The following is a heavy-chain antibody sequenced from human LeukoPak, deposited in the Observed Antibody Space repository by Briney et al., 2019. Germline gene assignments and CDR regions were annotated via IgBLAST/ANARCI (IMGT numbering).Heavy chain of an antibody. V-gene: IGHV4-34*01. CDR2: INKGRST. CDR3: ARGPRFTYYYGSGSYQY. J-gene: IGHJ4*02. D-gene: IGHD3-10*01. Sequence: SETLSLTCAVYGGSLSDYYWSWIRQPPGKGLEWIGEINKGRSTTYNPSLKSRVTISVDTSKSQFFLKLNSVTAADTAVYYCARGPRFTYYYGSGSYQYWGQGALVTVSS. CDR1: GGSLSDYY.